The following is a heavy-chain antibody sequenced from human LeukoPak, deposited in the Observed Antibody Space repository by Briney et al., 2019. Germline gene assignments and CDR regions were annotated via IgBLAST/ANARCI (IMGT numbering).Heavy chain of an antibody. J-gene: IGHJ4*02. Sequence: SETLSLTCAVSGGSISSGGYSWSWIRQPPGKGLEWIGYIYHSGSTYYNPSLKSRVTISVDRSKNQFSLKLNSVTAADTAVYYCARDRYGDHTYFDYWGQGTPVTVSS. CDR3: ARDRYGDHTYFDY. D-gene: IGHD4-17*01. V-gene: IGHV4-30-2*01. CDR2: IYHSGST. CDR1: GGSISSGGYS.